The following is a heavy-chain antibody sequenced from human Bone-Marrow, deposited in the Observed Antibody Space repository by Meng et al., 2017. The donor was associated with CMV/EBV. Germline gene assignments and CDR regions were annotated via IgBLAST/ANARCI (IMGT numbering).Heavy chain of an antibody. CDR1: GFTFSNYA. CDR2: ISYDGSNK. D-gene: IGHD1-1*01. J-gene: IGHJ6*02. V-gene: IGHV3-30*04. Sequence: GWSLRLSCAASGFTFSNYAMHWVRQAPGKGLEWVALISYDGSNKYYADSVKGRFTISRDNSKNTLYLQMNSLRAEDTAVYYCARDEGGTTLYYYYYFMDVWGQGNTVTVSS. CDR3: ARDEGGTTLYYYYYFMDV.